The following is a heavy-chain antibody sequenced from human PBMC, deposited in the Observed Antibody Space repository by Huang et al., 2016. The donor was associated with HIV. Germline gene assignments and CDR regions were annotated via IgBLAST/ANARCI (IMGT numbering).Heavy chain of an antibody. D-gene: IGHD2-2*01. CDR3: ARDSPLLGVVIVVVPTAPNAFDI. J-gene: IGHJ3*02. CDR1: GYTFTSYG. CDR2: ISAYNGVT. V-gene: IGHV1-18*01. Sequence: QVQLVQSGVEVKKPGASVKVSCTASGYTFTSYGFSWVRQAPGQGLEWMGWISAYNGVTNYAQNVQGRVTMTTDTSTSTAYMELRSLRSDDTAVYYCARDSPLLGVVIVVVPTAPNAFDIWGQGTMVTVSS.